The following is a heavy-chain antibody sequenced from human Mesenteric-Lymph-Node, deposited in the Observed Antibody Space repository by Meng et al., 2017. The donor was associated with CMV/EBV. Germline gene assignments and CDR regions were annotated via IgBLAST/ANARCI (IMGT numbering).Heavy chain of an antibody. CDR1: GYY. V-gene: IGHV1-2*02. CDR3: ARGILRDIVVVPAAMWSWFDP. Sequence: GYYMHWVRQAPGQGLEWMGWINPNSGGTNYAQKFQGRVTMTRDTSISTAYMELSRLRSDDTAVYYCARGILRDIVVVPAAMWSWFDPWGRGTLVTVSS. J-gene: IGHJ5*02. D-gene: IGHD2-2*01. CDR2: INPNSGGT.